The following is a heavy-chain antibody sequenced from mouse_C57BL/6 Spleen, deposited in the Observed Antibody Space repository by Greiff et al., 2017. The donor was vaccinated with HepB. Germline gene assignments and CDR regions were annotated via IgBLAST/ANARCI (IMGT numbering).Heavy chain of an antibody. D-gene: IGHD2-1*01. CDR2: IDPSDSET. V-gene: IGHV1-52*01. CDR3: ARSGNYGDFDY. CDR1: GYTFTSYW. Sequence: QVQLQQPGAELVRPGSSVKLSCKASGYTFTSYWMHWVKQRPIQGLEWIGNIDPSDSETHYNQKFKDKATLTVDKSSSTAYMQLSSLTSEDSAVYYCARSGNYGDFDYWGQGTTRTVSS. J-gene: IGHJ2*01.